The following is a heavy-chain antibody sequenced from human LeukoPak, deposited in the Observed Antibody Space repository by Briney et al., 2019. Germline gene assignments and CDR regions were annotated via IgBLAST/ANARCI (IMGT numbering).Heavy chain of an antibody. CDR1: GGSISSYY. V-gene: IGHV4-4*09. CDR2: IYTSGST. D-gene: IGHD6-6*01. J-gene: IGHJ4*02. Sequence: SETLSLTCTVSGGSISSYYWSWIRQPPGKGLEWIGYIYTSGSTNYNPSLKSRVTISVDTSKNQSSLKLSSVTAADTAVYYCARLWSSSSREYFDYWGQGTLVTVSS. CDR3: ARLWSSSSREYFDY.